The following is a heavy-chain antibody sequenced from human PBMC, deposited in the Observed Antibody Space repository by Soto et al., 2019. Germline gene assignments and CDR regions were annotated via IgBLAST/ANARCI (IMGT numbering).Heavy chain of an antibody. CDR1: GGSISSYY. J-gene: IGHJ5*02. CDR3: ARDGISPAAIPQRFNWFDP. V-gene: IGHV4-4*07. D-gene: IGHD2-2*01. CDR2: VYTSGST. Sequence: QVQLQESGPGLVKPSETLSLTCTVSGGSISSYYWSWIRQPAGKGLEWIGRVYTSGSTNYNPSLKSRVTMSVDTSKNQFSLKRSSVTAADTAVYYCARDGISPAAIPQRFNWFDPWGQGTLVTVSS.